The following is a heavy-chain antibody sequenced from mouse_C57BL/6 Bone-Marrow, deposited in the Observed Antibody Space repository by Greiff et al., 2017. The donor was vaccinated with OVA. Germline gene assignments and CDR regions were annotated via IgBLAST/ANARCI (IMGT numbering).Heavy chain of an antibody. CDR2: IYPRSGNT. J-gene: IGHJ4*01. D-gene: IGHD1-1*02. V-gene: IGHV1-81*01. CDR3: ARGWFYAMDY. Sequence: QVQLKQSGAELARPGASVKLSCKASGYTFTSYGISWVKQRTGQGLEWIGEIYPRSGNTYYNEKFKGKATLTADKSSSTAYMELRSLPSEDSAVYFCARGWFYAMDYWGQGTSVTVSS. CDR1: GYTFTSYG.